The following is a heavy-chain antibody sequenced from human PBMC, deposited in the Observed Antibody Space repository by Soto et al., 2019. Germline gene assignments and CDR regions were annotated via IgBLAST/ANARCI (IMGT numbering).Heavy chain of an antibody. J-gene: IGHJ4*02. CDR1: GFILRNYA. V-gene: IGHV3-9*01. D-gene: IGHD4-4*01. CDR2: ISWSGGII. Sequence: SLRLSCSASGFILRNYAMHWVRQAPGKGLEWVSGISWSGGIIGYADSVKGRFTISRDNAKNSLYLEMNSLRAEDTALYYCAKDKLNSNYEYYFDLWGQGTLVTVSS. CDR3: AKDKLNSNYEYYFDL.